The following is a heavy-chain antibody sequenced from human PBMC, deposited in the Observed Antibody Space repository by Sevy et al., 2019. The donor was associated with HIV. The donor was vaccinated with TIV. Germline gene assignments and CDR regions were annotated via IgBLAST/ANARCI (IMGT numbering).Heavy chain of an antibody. CDR1: GFTVNDKY. Sequence: GGSLRLSCAISGFTVNDKYIIWVRQAPGKGLEWVSVIFSSGSTYYGDSAKGRFTISRDNSKNTVYLQMNSVRAEDTAVYYCVSLFLSYRSGWSYFDYWGQGTLVTVSS. CDR2: IFSSGST. CDR3: VSLFLSYRSGWSYFDY. J-gene: IGHJ4*02. V-gene: IGHV3-66*02. D-gene: IGHD6-19*01.